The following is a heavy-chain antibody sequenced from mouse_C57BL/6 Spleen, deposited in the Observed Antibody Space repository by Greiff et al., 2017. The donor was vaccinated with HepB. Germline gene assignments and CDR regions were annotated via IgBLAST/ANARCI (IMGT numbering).Heavy chain of an antibody. D-gene: IGHD4-1*01. CDR3: AREVGRGDY. J-gene: IGHJ2*01. V-gene: IGHV1-82*01. Sequence: QVQLQQSGPELVKPGASVKISCKASGYAFSSSWMNWVKQRPGKGLEWIGRIYPGDGDTNYNGKFKGKATLTADNSSSTAYMQLSSLTSEDSAVYFCAREVGRGDYWGQGTTLTVSS. CDR2: IYPGDGDT. CDR1: GYAFSSSW.